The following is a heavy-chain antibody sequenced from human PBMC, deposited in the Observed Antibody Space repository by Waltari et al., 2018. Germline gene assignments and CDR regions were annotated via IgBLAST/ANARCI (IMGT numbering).Heavy chain of an antibody. CDR3: VRGSRYSSSWVRNWFDP. CDR2: INHSGST. V-gene: IGHV4-34*01. D-gene: IGHD6-13*01. J-gene: IGHJ5*02. CDR1: GGSFSGYY. Sequence: QVQLQQWGAGLLKPSETLSLTCAVYGGSFSGYYWSWIRQPPGKGLEWIGEINHSGSTNYNPSLKSRVTISVDTSKNQFSLKLSSVTAADTAVYYCVRGSRYSSSWVRNWFDPWGQGTLVTVSS.